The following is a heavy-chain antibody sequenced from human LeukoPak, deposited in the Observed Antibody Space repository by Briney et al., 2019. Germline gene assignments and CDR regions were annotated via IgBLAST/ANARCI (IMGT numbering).Heavy chain of an antibody. Sequence: SETLSLTCTVSGGSISSSSYYWGWIRQPPGKGLEWIGSIYYSGSTYYNPSLKSRVTISVDTSKNQFSLKLSSVTAADTAVYYCARFATTDIVVVPAAYFDYWGQGTLVTVSS. J-gene: IGHJ4*02. CDR2: IYYSGST. D-gene: IGHD2-2*01. CDR1: GGSISSSSYY. V-gene: IGHV4-39*07. CDR3: ARFATTDIVVVPAAYFDY.